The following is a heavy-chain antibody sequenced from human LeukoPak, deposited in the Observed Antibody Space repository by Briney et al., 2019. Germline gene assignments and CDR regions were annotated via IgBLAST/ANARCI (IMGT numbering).Heavy chain of an antibody. V-gene: IGHV3-30*18. Sequence: GGSLRLSCAASGCTFSSYGMHWVCQAPGKGLEWVAVISYDGSNKYYADSVKGRFSISRDNSRNTLYLQMNGLRAEDTAVYYCAKGFTGMDFWGQGSLVTVSS. D-gene: IGHD3-16*01. J-gene: IGHJ4*02. CDR2: ISYDGSNK. CDR1: GCTFSSYG. CDR3: AKGFTGMDF.